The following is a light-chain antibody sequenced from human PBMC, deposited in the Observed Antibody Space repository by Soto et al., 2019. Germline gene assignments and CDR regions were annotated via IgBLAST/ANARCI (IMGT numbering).Light chain of an antibody. CDR2: GSS. Sequence: EMVLTQSPGTLSLSPVERAALSCRSSQSLSSSSLAWYRQKPGQAPTLLIYGSSRRATGIPDRFSGGGSGTDFTLTISRLEPEDFAVYFCQHHDSSPLTFGGGTKVDIK. J-gene: IGKJ4*01. CDR1: QSLSSSS. CDR3: QHHDSSPLT. V-gene: IGKV3-20*01.